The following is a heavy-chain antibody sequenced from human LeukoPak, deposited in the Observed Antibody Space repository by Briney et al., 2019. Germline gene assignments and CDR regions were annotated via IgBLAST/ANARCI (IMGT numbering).Heavy chain of an antibody. Sequence: GASVKVSCKASGYTFTSYGISWVRQAPGQGLEWMGWISAYNGNTNYAQKLQGRVTMTTDTSTSTAYMELRSLRSDDTAVYYCASSGAHTYYYDSGGYYFSWGQGTLVTVSS. J-gene: IGHJ4*02. CDR2: ISAYNGNT. CDR3: ASSGAHTYYYDSGGYYFS. D-gene: IGHD3-22*01. CDR1: GYTFTSYG. V-gene: IGHV1-18*01.